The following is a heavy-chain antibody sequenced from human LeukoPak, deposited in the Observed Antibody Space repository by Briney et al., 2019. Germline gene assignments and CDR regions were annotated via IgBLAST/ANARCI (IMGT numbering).Heavy chain of an antibody. J-gene: IGHJ6*02. V-gene: IGHV3-43*02. Sequence: PGGSLRLSCAASGFTFDDYAMHWVRQALGKGLEWVSLISGDGGSTYYADSVKGRFTISRDNSKNSLYLQMNSLRTEDTALYYCAKAGMGATLYYGMDVWGQGTTVTVSS. D-gene: IGHD1-26*01. CDR1: GFTFDDYA. CDR2: ISGDGGST. CDR3: AKAGMGATLYYGMDV.